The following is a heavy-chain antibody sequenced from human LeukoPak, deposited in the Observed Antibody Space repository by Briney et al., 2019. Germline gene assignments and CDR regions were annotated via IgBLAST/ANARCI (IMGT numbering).Heavy chain of an antibody. CDR3: ARDGVSGRYFDHWYFDL. V-gene: IGHV4-59*11. D-gene: IGHD3-10*01. J-gene: IGHJ2*01. Sequence: SETLSLTCTVSNGSISGHYWNWIRQPPGKGPEWIGFIYSSGSTDYSPSLKDRVTLLLDTSKNHFSLKLRSVTAADTAVYYCARDGVSGRYFDHWYFDLWGRGTLITVSS. CDR1: NGSISGHY. CDR2: IYSSGST.